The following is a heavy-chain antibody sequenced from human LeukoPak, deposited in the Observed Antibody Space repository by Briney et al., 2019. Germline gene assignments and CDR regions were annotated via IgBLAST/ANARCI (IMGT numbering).Heavy chain of an antibody. CDR3: ARLRLFGELFVDY. Sequence: SETLSLTCTVSGGSISSYYWSWIRQPPGTGLEWIASIYYSGSTNYNPSLKNRVTISVDTSKIQFSLKLSSVTAADTAVYYCARLRLFGELFVDYWGQGTLVTVSS. CDR1: GGSISSYY. CDR2: IYYSGST. V-gene: IGHV4-59*01. D-gene: IGHD3-10*02. J-gene: IGHJ4*02.